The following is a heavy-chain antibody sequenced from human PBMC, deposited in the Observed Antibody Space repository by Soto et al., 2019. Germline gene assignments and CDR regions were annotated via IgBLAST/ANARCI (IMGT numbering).Heavy chain of an antibody. CDR2: VAHRGSTS. J-gene: IGHJ2*01. D-gene: IGHD4-17*01. Sequence: QVQLQESGPGLVKPSQTLSLTCTVSGDSINSGDYFWSWVRQPPGQGLEWLGYVAHRGSTSYYTPAMKSQVPISVATYRNHFSLTLYAVTAADTAIYSCARGYGDYPYWYFAVWGRGTLVTVSS. CDR3: ARGYGDYPYWYFAV. CDR1: GDSINSGDYF. V-gene: IGHV4-30-4*01.